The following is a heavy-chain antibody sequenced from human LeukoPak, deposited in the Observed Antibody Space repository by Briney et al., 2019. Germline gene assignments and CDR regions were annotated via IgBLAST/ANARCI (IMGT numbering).Heavy chain of an antibody. D-gene: IGHD2-15*01. CDR3: ARDRWSGGSCY. Sequence: ASVKVSCKASGYTFTSYGISWVRQAPGQGLEWMGWISAYNGNTNYAQRLQGRVTITADKSTSTAYMELSSLRSEDTAVYYCARDRWSGGSCYWGQGTLVTVSS. J-gene: IGHJ4*02. CDR2: ISAYNGNT. CDR1: GYTFTSYG. V-gene: IGHV1-18*01.